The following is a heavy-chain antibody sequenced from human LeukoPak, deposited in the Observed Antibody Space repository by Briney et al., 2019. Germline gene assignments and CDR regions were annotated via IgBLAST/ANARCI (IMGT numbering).Heavy chain of an antibody. CDR3: ARLRGPYCGGDCYPGYFQH. Sequence: GASLQISCKGSGYSFTSYWIGWVRQMPRKGLEWMGIIYPGDSDTRYSPSFQGQVTISADKSISTAYLQWSSLKASDTAMYYCARLRGPYCGGDCYPGYFQHWGQGTLVTVSS. J-gene: IGHJ1*01. CDR2: IYPGDSDT. V-gene: IGHV5-51*01. CDR1: GYSFTSYW. D-gene: IGHD2-21*02.